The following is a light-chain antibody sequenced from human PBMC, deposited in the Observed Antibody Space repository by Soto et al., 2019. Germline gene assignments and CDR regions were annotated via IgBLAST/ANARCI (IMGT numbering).Light chain of an antibody. CDR1: SSDVGSYNL. J-gene: IGLJ2*01. CDR3: CSYSGSRYHVL. Sequence: QSVLTQPASVSGSPGQSITISCIGTSSDVGSYNLVSWYQQHPGKAPKVLIYEVSERPSGVSHRCSGSKSGNTASLTISGLQDDDEAEYYCCSYSGSRYHVLFGGGTKLTVL. V-gene: IGLV2-23*02. CDR2: EVS.